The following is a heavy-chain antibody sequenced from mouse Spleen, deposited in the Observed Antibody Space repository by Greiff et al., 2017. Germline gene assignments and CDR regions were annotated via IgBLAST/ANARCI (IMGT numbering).Heavy chain of an antibody. J-gene: IGHJ2*01. CDR2: ISNGGGST. Sequence: EVMLVESGGGLVQPGGSLKLSCAASGFTFSDYYMYWVRQTPEKRLEWVAYISNGGGSTYYPDTVKGRFTISRDNAKNTLYLQMSRLKSEDTAMYYCARQGYGPPYFDYWGQGTTLTVSS. V-gene: IGHV5-12*01. CDR3: ARQGYGPPYFDY. CDR1: GFTFSDYY. D-gene: IGHD1-1*01.